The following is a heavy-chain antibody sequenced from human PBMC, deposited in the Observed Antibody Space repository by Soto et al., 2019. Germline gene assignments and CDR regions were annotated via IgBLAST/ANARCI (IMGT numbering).Heavy chain of an antibody. V-gene: IGHV3-73*01. CDR3: TRPISRYCSSTSCWDWFDP. Sequence: GGSLRLSCAASGFTFSGSAMHWVRQASGKGLEWVGRIRSKANSYATAYAASVKGRFTISRDDSKNTAYLQMNSLKTEDTAVYYCTRPISRYCSSTSCWDWFDPWGQGTLVTVSS. D-gene: IGHD2-2*01. J-gene: IGHJ5*02. CDR1: GFTFSGSA. CDR2: IRSKANSYAT.